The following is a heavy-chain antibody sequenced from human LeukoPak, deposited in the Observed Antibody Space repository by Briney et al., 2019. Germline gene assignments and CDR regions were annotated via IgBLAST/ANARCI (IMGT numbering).Heavy chain of an antibody. Sequence: GGSLRLSCAASGFTVSSNYMSWVRQAPGKGLEWVSVIYSGGSTYYADSVKGRFTISRDNSKNTLYLQMNSLRAEDTAVYYCARGTALSSPLEYWGQGTLVTVSS. J-gene: IGHJ4*02. D-gene: IGHD2-21*02. CDR1: GFTVSSNY. CDR3: ARGTALSSPLEY. CDR2: IYSGGST. V-gene: IGHV3-66*01.